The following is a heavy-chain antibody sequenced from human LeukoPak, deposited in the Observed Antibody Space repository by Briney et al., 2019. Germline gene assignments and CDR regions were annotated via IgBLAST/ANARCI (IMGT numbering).Heavy chain of an antibody. D-gene: IGHD2-2*01. CDR2: IRYDGSNK. J-gene: IGHJ4*02. V-gene: IGHV3-30*02. CDR1: GFTFSSYG. Sequence: GGSLRLSCAASGFTFSSYGMHWVRQAPGKGLEWVAFIRYDGSNKYYADSVKGRFTISRDNSKNTLYLQMNSLRAEDTAVYYCARGMEYHLSLYSFDYWGQGTLVTVSS. CDR3: ARGMEYHLSLYSFDY.